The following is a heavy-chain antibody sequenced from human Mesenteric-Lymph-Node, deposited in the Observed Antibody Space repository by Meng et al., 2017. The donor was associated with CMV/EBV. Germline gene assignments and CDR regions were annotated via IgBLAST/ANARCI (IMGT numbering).Heavy chain of an antibody. J-gene: IGHJ6*02. CDR3: TRFSSSDSYYYSGLDA. CDR1: GFTFGDYA. CDR2: IRGKDYGGTA. V-gene: IGHV3-49*04. D-gene: IGHD6-19*01. Sequence: GESLKISCTASGFTFGDYAMSWVRQAPGKGLEWVGFIRGKDYGGTADYAASVKGRFTISRDDSKSIAFLQLNSLRTEDTAVYYCTRFSSSDSYYYSGLDAWGQGTTVTVSS.